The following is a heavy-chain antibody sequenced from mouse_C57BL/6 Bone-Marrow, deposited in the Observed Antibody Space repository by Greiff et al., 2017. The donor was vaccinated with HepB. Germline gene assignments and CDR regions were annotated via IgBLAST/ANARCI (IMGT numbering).Heavy chain of an antibody. CDR2: IYPGSGST. J-gene: IGHJ2*01. CDR1: GYTFTSYW. V-gene: IGHV1-55*01. CDR3: AREGITTVGDYFDY. D-gene: IGHD1-1*01. Sequence: QVQLQQPGAELVKPGASVKLSCTASGYTFTSYWITWVKQRPGQGLEWIGDIYPGSGSTNYNAKFKSKATLTVDTSSSTAYMQLSSLTSEDSAVYYCAREGITTVGDYFDYWGQGTTLTV.